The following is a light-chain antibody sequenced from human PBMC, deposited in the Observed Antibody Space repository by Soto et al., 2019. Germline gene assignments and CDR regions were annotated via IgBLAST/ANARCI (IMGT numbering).Light chain of an antibody. CDR2: EVS. V-gene: IGLV2-14*01. J-gene: IGLJ2*01. CDR1: SSDVGGYNY. CDR3: SSYTRSSTRV. Sequence: QSVLTQPASVSGSPGQSITISCTGTSSDVGGYNYVSWYQQHPGKAPKLMIYEVSNRPSGVSNRFYGSKSGNTASLTISGLQAEDEADYYCSSYTRSSTRVFGGGTKVTVL.